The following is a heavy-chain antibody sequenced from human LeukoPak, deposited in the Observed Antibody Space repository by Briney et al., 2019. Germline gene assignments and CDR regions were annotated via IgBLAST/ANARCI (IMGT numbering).Heavy chain of an antibody. CDR2: ISYDGSNK. J-gene: IGHJ3*02. CDR3: AKDRPRGFDLVGATINAFDI. CDR1: GFTFSSYA. V-gene: IGHV3-30-3*01. Sequence: GRSLRLSCAASGFTFSSYAMHWVRQAPGKGLEWVAVISYDGSNKYYADSVKGRFTISRDNSKNTLYLQMNSLRAEDTAVYYCAKDRPRGFDLVGATINAFDIWGQGTMVTVSS. D-gene: IGHD1-26*01.